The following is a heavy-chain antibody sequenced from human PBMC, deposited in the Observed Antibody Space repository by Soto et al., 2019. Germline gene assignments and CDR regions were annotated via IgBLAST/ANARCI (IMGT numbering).Heavy chain of an antibody. D-gene: IGHD6-19*01. CDR3: ARLNEDSSGWPRDY. J-gene: IGHJ4*02. CDR1: GGSISSSSYY. CDR2: IYYSGST. Sequence: SETLSLTCTVSGGSISSSSYYWGWIRQPPGKGLEWIGSIYYSGSTYYNPSLKSRVTISVDTSKNQFSLKLSSVTAADTAVYYCARLNEDSSGWPRDYWGQGTLVTAPQ. V-gene: IGHV4-39*01.